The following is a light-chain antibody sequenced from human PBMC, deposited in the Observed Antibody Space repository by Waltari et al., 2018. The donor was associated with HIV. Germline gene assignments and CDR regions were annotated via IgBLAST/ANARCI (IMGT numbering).Light chain of an antibody. CDR2: WAS. CDR3: QQYYSTPT. J-gene: IGKJ1*01. V-gene: IGKV4-1*01. CDR1: QSVLYNSNNKSY. Sequence: DIVVTQSPDSLSVSLGERAVINCTSRQSVLYNSNNKSYVAWYQHKPGQPPKFLIYWASTRDSGVPDRFTGSGSETDFTLTISHLQAEDVAVYYCQQYYSTPTFGQGTKVEIK.